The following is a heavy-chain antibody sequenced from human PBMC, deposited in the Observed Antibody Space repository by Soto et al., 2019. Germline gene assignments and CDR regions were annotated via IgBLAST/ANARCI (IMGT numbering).Heavy chain of an antibody. D-gene: IGHD4-4*01. CDR1: GGSISSGGYS. Sequence: QLQLQESGSGLVKPSQTLSLTCAVYGGSISSGGYSWSWIRQPPGKGLEWIGYVYNRGSTNYNPSLMSRVTISVHRSNNQFSLKLSSVTAAYTAVYYSAIGMTTVTTLDYWGQGTLVTVSS. CDR3: AIGMTTVTTLDY. V-gene: IGHV4-30-2*01. CDR2: VYNRGST. J-gene: IGHJ4*02.